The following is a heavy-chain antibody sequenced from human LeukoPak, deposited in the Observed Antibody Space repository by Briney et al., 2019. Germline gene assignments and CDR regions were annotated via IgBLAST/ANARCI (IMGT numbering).Heavy chain of an antibody. CDR3: ARNDSIAYDY. Sequence: ASVKVSCKASGYTFTNYGISWVRQAPGQGLEWVGWINAYNGYAKYAQNVQGRVTMTTDTSTSTAYMDPRSLRSDDTAVYYCARNDSIAYDYWGEGTLLTVSS. CDR1: GYTFTNYG. J-gene: IGHJ4*02. D-gene: IGHD2/OR15-2a*01. CDR2: INAYNGYA. V-gene: IGHV1-18*01.